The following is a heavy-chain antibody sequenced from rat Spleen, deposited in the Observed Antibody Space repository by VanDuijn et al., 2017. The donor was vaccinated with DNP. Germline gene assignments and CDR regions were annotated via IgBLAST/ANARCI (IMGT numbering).Heavy chain of an antibody. CDR1: GFTFSDYN. J-gene: IGHJ2*01. V-gene: IGHV5S10*01. CDR3: ASAYSSFLYDFFDY. D-gene: IGHD1-2*01. CDR2: IIYDGSRT. Sequence: EVHLVESGGGLVQPGWSLKLSCAASGFTFSDYNMAWVRQAPKKGLEWVATIIYDGSRTFYRDSVQGRFTISRDNAKSTLYLQMDSLRSEDTATYYCASAYSSFLYDFFDYWGQGVMVTVSS.